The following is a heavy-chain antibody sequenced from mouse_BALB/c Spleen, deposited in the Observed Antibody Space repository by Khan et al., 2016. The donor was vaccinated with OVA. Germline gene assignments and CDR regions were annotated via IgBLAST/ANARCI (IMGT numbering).Heavy chain of an antibody. CDR2: ISSSSSYT. CDR1: GFPFSSYG. J-gene: IGHJ2*01. V-gene: IGHV5-6*01. D-gene: IGHD1-1*01. CDR3: ARVLPSYFDY. Sequence: EVELVESGGDLVKPGGSLKLSCAASGFPFSSYGMSWVRQTPDKRLEWVATISSSSSYTYYPDSVKGQFTISRDNAKNTLYLQMSSLKSEDTAMYYCARVLPSYFDYWGQGTTLTVSS.